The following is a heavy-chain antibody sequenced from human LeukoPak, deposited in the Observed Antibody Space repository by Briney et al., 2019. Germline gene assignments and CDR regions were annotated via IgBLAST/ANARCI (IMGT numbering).Heavy chain of an antibody. J-gene: IGHJ4*02. V-gene: IGHV1-2*02. CDR3: AREDIRSSRIDY. CDR2: VNPNGGDT. CDR1: GYSFAGYH. Sequence: EASVKVSCKSSGYSFAGYHMHWVRQAPGQGLEWMGWVNPNGGDTNYAQKFQGRVTMTRDTSVSTAYMELSGLRSDDTAVYYCAREDIRSSRIDYWGQGTLVTVSS. D-gene: IGHD6-13*01.